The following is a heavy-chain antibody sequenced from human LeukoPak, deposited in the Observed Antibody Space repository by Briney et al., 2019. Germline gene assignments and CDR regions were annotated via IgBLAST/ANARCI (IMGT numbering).Heavy chain of an antibody. J-gene: IGHJ5*01. Sequence: GGSLRLSCAASGFTFSSYAMTWVRQAPGKGLEWVSTISGSGDYTYYADSVKGRFTISRDNSKNTLYLQMNSLSAEDTAVDCGAKKIGPLDSGGRETLVPVSP. V-gene: IGHV3-23*01. CDR1: GFTFSSYA. D-gene: IGHD3/OR15-3a*01. CDR2: ISGSGDYT. CDR3: AKKIGPLDS.